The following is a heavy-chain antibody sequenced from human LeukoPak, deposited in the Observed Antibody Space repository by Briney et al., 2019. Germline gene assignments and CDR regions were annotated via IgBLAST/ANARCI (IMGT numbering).Heavy chain of an antibody. CDR2: INPNSGGT. V-gene: IGHV1-2*02. CDR1: GYTFTGYY. CDR3: ARANFPYYYDSNGLNAFAI. Sequence: ASVKVSCKTSGYTFTGYYIHWVRQAPGQGLEWMGWINPNSGGTNSAQKFQGRVTMTRDTSISTAYMELSRLRSDDTAVYYCARANFPYYYDSNGLNAFAIWGQGTMVTVSS. J-gene: IGHJ3*02. D-gene: IGHD3-22*01.